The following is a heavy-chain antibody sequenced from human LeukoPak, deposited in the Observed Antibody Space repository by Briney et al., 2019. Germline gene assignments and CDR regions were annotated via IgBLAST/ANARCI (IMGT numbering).Heavy chain of an antibody. D-gene: IGHD3-10*01. CDR1: GGSISSYY. V-gene: IGHV4-59*12. Sequence: SETLSLTCTVSGGSISSYYWSWIRQPPGKGLEWIGYIYYSGSTNYNPSLKSRVTISVDTSKNQFSLKLSSVTAADTPVYYCGRGDRSLSYLLYGGRGTWVPVSS. CDR3: GRGDRSLSYLLY. J-gene: IGHJ4*02. CDR2: IYYSGST.